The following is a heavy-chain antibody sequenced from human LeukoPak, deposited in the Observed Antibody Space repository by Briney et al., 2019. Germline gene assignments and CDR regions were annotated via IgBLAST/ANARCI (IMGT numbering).Heavy chain of an antibody. CDR2: INPNSGGT. J-gene: IGHJ4*02. D-gene: IGHD6-13*01. CDR1: GYTFTGYY. V-gene: IGHV1-2*02. CDR3: ARAVIADRYYFDY. Sequence: GASVKVPCKASGYTFTGYYMHWVRQAPGQGLEWMGWINPNSGGTNYAQKFQGRVTMTRDTSISTAYMELSRLRSDDTAVYYCARAVIADRYYFDYWGQGTLVTVSS.